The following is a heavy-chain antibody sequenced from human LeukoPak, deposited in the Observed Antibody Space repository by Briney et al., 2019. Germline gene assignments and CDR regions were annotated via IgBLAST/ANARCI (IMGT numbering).Heavy chain of an antibody. CDR3: ARGDPYDSSGYYMSAQRYYYYYMDV. CDR1: GYTFTGYY. CDR2: INPNSGGT. Sequence: ASVKVSCKASGYTFTGYYMHWVRQAPGQGLEWMGWINPNSGGTNYAQKFQGRVTMTRDTSISTAYMELSRLRSDDTAVYYCARGDPYDSSGYYMSAQRYYYYYMDVWGKGTTVTVSS. V-gene: IGHV1-2*02. J-gene: IGHJ6*03. D-gene: IGHD3-22*01.